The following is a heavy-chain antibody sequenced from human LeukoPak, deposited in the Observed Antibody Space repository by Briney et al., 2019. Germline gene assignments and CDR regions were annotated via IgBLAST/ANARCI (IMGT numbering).Heavy chain of an antibody. CDR3: ASASYSGDYYYYYMDV. CDR1: GYTFTSYD. Sequence: ASVKVSCKASGYTFTSYDINWVRQATGQGLEWMGWMNPNSGNTGYAQKFQGRVTITRNTSISTAYMELSSLRSEDPAVYYCASASYSGDYYYYYMDVWGKGTTVTVAS. D-gene: IGHD2-21*01. CDR2: MNPNSGNT. J-gene: IGHJ6*03. V-gene: IGHV1-8*03.